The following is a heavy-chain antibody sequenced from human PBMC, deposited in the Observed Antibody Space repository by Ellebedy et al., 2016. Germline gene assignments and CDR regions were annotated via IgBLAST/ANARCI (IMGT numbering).Heavy chain of an antibody. Sequence: GGSLRLSXAASGFTFSHYDIHWVRQAPGKGLEWVAVISDDGSNKNYRDSVKGRFTISRDTSKFRVYLQMNSLKVEDTAVYYCARVRAPDLNKNQEMDVWGQGTTVTVSS. CDR1: GFTFSHYD. J-gene: IGHJ6*02. CDR2: ISDDGSNK. CDR3: ARVRAPDLNKNQEMDV. D-gene: IGHD1-14*01. V-gene: IGHV3-30*03.